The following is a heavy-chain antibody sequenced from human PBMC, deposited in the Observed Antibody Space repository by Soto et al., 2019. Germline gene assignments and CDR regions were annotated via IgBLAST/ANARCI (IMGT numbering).Heavy chain of an antibody. Sequence: SETLSLTCTVSGGSVTNSSYYWGWIRQSPGKGLEWIGSVYYRGRSYSKSSVKSRVTISVDTSKNRFSLSLNSVTASDTAVYFCVSQRTTVPTQAYFDYWGQGTLVTVSS. CDR1: GGSVTNSSYY. CDR2: VYYRGRS. J-gene: IGHJ4*02. D-gene: IGHD4-17*01. CDR3: VSQRTTVPTQAYFDY. V-gene: IGHV4-39*01.